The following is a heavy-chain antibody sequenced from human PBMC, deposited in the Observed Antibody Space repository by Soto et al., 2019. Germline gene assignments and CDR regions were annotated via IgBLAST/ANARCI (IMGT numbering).Heavy chain of an antibody. V-gene: IGHV3-21*01. CDR1: GFTFSSYS. D-gene: IGHD6-6*01. CDR3: ARDPGNLKELAARSFDY. Sequence: GGSLRLSCAASGFTFSSYSMNWVRQAPGKGLEWVSSISSSSSYIYYADSVKGRFTISRDNAKNSLYLQMNSLRAEDTAVYYCARDPGNLKELAARSFDYWGQGTLVTVSS. CDR2: ISSSSSYI. J-gene: IGHJ4*02.